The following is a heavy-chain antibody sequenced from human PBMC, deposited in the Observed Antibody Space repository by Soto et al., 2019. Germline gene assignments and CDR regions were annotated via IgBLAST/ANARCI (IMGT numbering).Heavy chain of an antibody. CDR1: GFTFSASA. CDR3: TRHGDYVYFGMDL. V-gene: IGHV3-73*02. D-gene: IGHD4-17*01. Sequence: EVQLVESGGGLVQPGGSLKLSCAASGFTFSASAIHWVRQASGKGLEWVGRIRSKTNNYATAYAASVKGRFTISRDDSKNTAYLQMNSLKTEHTAVYYCTRHGDYVYFGMDLWGQSTSVTVSS. J-gene: IGHJ6*02. CDR2: IRSKTNNYAT.